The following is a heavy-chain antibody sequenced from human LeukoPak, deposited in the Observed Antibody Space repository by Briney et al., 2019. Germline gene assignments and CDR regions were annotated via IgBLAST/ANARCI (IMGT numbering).Heavy chain of an antibody. CDR1: GYTFTGYY. Sequence: ASVKVSCKASGYTFTGYYMHWVRQAPGQGLEWMGWINPNSGGTNYAQKFQGRVTMTRDTSISTAYMELSRLRSDDTAVYYCARVIYVCYYMDVWGKGTTVTISS. CDR3: ARVIYVCYYMDV. V-gene: IGHV1-2*02. CDR2: INPNSGGT. D-gene: IGHD3-10*01. J-gene: IGHJ6*03.